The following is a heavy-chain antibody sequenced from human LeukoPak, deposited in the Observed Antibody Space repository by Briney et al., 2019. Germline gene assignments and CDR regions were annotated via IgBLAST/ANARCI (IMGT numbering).Heavy chain of an antibody. D-gene: IGHD6-13*01. CDR1: GFTFSSYS. V-gene: IGHV3-21*01. CDR3: ARSIAAAGTPGVFDY. Sequence: GGSLRLSCAASGFTFSSYSMNWVRQAPGKGLEWVSSISSSSSYIYYADSVKGRFTISRDNAKNSLYLQMNSLRAEDTAVYYCARSIAAAGTPGVFDYWGQGTLVTVSS. J-gene: IGHJ4*02. CDR2: ISSSSSYI.